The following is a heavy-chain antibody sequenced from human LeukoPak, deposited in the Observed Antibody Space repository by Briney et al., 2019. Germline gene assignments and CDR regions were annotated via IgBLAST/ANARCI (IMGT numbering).Heavy chain of an antibody. J-gene: IGHJ6*02. CDR3: ARDSVIDYGDYGGSAYGMDV. Sequence: SQTLSLTCTVSGGSISSGDHYWTWIRQPPGKGLEWIGHIYYSGGTNYKPSLKSRVTISINTSKNHFSLKLSSVTAADTAVYYCARDSVIDYGDYGGSAYGMDVWGQGTTVTVSS. D-gene: IGHD4-17*01. V-gene: IGHV4-30-4*01. CDR1: GGSISSGDHY. CDR2: IYYSGGT.